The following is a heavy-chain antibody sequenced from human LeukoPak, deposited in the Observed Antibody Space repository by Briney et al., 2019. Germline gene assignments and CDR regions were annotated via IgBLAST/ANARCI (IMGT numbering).Heavy chain of an antibody. Sequence: PGGSLRLSCAPSGLTVSSKYMSWVRQAAGKGLEWGSVIYSGGSTYYSDSVKGRFTISRDNSKNTLYLQMNSLRAEDTAVYYCARGLYYFDTSGYLYYWGQGTLVTVSS. CDR3: ARGLYYFDTSGYLYY. CDR1: GLTVSSKY. J-gene: IGHJ4*02. V-gene: IGHV3-53*01. CDR2: IYSGGST. D-gene: IGHD3-22*01.